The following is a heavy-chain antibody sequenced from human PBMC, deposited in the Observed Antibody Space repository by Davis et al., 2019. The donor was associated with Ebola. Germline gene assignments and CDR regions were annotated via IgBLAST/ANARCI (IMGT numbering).Heavy chain of an antibody. CDR2: INHSGST. CDR1: GGSFSGYY. D-gene: IGHD2-2*01. V-gene: IGHV4-34*01. J-gene: IGHJ6*02. Sequence: GSLRLSCAVYGGSFSGYYWSWIRQPPGKGLEWIGEINHSGSTNYNPSLKSRVTISVDTSKNQFSLKLSSVTAADTAVYYCARGLRGGIVVVPAATNYGMDVWGQGTTVTVSS. CDR3: ARGLRGGIVVVPAATNYGMDV.